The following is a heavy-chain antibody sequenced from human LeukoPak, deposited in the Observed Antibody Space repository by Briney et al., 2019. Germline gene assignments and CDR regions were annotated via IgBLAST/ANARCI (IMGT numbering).Heavy chain of an antibody. CDR1: GFTFSNFD. J-gene: IGHJ4*02. Sequence: GGSLRLSCAASGFTFSNFDMNWVRQAPGKGLDWVSAIRAGGEDTFYADSVKGRFTISRDNSKNMLYLQMNSLRAEDTAVYYCARVGYSYDYWGQGTLVTVSS. D-gene: IGHD5-18*01. CDR2: IRAGGEDT. CDR3: ARVGYSYDY. V-gene: IGHV3-23*01.